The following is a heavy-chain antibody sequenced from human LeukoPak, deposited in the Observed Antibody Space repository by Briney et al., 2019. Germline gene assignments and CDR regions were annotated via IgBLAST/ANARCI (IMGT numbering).Heavy chain of an antibody. CDR3: ARVFVSSTTEYFQH. Sequence: SETLSLTCTVSGGPISSYYWSWIRQPPGKGLEWIGYIYYSGSTNYNPSLKSRVTISVNTSKNQFSLKLSSVTAADTAVYYCARVFVSSTTEYFQHWGQGTLVTVSS. CDR2: IYYSGST. J-gene: IGHJ1*01. CDR1: GGPISSYY. V-gene: IGHV4-59*01. D-gene: IGHD5/OR15-5a*01.